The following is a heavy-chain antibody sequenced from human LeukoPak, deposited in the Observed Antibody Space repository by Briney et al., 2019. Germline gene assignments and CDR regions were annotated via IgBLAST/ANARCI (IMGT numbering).Heavy chain of an antibody. CDR1: GGSISSYY. CDR3: ARDRDYYDSSGLDY. D-gene: IGHD3-22*01. CDR2: IYYSGST. J-gene: IGHJ4*02. V-gene: IGHV4-59*01. Sequence: SETLSLTCTVSGGSISSYYWSWIRQPPEKGLEWIGYIYYSGSTNYNPSLKSRVTISVDTSKNQFSLKLSSVTAADTAVYYCARDRDYYDSSGLDYWGQGTLVTVSS.